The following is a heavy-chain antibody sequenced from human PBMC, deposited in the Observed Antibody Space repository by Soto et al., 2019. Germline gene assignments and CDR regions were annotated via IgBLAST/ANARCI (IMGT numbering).Heavy chain of an antibody. D-gene: IGHD3-22*01. Sequence: SETLSLTCTVSGGSIISSSYYWGWIRQPPGKGLEWIGSIYYSGSTYYNPSLKSRVTISVDTSKNQFSLKLGSVTAADTAVYYCARQNYDSSGIFDYWGQGTLVTVSS. V-gene: IGHV4-39*01. CDR1: GGSIISSSYY. CDR2: IYYSGST. J-gene: IGHJ4*02. CDR3: ARQNYDSSGIFDY.